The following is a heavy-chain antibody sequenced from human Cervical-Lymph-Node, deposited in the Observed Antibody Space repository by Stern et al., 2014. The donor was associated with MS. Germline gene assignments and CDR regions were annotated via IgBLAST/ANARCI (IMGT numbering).Heavy chain of an antibody. V-gene: IGHV1-69*01. CDR2: IIPIFGKA. CDR1: GGTFSSYA. CDR3: ARGELKEGLVRGMDV. J-gene: IGHJ6*02. Sequence: QVQLVESGAEVKKPGSSVKVSCKASGGTFSSYAISWVRQAPGKGLEWVGGIIPIFGKANYAQKFQGRVTITADESTSTAYMELSSLRSEDTAVYYCARGELKEGLVRGMDVWGQGTTVTVSS. D-gene: IGHD1-26*01.